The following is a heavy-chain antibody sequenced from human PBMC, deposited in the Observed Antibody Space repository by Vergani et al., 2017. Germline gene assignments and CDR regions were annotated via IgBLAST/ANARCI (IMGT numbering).Heavy chain of an antibody. CDR1: GGSISSYY. CDR3: ARVAPDIVVVPAAMWHAFDI. V-gene: IGHV4-59*01. J-gene: IGHJ3*02. CDR2: IYYSGST. D-gene: IGHD2-2*01. Sequence: QVQLQESGPGLVKPSETLSLTCTVSGGSISSYYWSWIRQPPGKGLEWIGYIYYSGSTNYNPSLKSRVTISVDTSKNQFSLKLSSVTAADTAVYYCARVAPDIVVVPAAMWHAFDIWGQGTTVTVSS.